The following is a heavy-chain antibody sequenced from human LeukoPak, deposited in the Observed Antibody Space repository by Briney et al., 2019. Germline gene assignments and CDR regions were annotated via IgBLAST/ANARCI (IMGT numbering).Heavy chain of an antibody. CDR1: GGSISSYY. V-gene: IGHV4-59*01. D-gene: IGHD5-12*01. Sequence: PSETLSLTCTVSGGSISSYYWSWIRQPPGKGLEWIGYIYYSGSTNYNPSLKSRVTISVDTSKNQFSLKLSSVTAADTAVYYCARDRSLRYGGYAPYYYYGMDVWGQGTTVTVSS. CDR3: ARDRSLRYGGYAPYYYYGMDV. J-gene: IGHJ6*02. CDR2: IYYSGST.